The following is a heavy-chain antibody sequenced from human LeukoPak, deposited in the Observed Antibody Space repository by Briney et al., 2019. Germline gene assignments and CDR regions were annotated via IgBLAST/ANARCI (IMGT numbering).Heavy chain of an antibody. CDR2: FRGETDGGPT. V-gene: IGHV3-15*01. CDR3: AKSRRVGATSGYFDY. J-gene: IGHJ4*02. CDR1: GFTFSNAW. Sequence: GGSLRLSCAASGFTFSNAWMNWVRQAPGKGLEWVGRFRGETDGGPTDYAAPVKGRFTISRNDSKNTLYLQMNSLRAEDTAVYYCAKSRRVGATSGYFDYWGQGTLVTVSS. D-gene: IGHD1-26*01.